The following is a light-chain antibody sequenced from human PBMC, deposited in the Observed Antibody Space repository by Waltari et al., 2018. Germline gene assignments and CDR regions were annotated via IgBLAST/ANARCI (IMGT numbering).Light chain of an antibody. CDR1: KSLVHSDGNPY. CDR3: LQSTHWPFT. J-gene: IGKJ2*01. CDR2: KVS. Sequence: DVVMTQSPLSLPVTLGQPASISCRSSKSLVHSDGNPYLSWFQQRPGQSPRRLIYKVSKRESGVPDRFRGSGSGTDFTLKISKVEAENVGIYYCLQSTHWPFTFGQGTKLEIK. V-gene: IGKV2-30*02.